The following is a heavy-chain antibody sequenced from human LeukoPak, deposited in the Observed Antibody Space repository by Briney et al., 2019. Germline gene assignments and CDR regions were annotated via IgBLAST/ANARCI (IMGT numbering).Heavy chain of an antibody. CDR2: INHSGSV. D-gene: IGHD6-19*01. Sequence: SETLSLTCAVYGASFSNYYWSWIRQPPGRGLEWIGEINHSGSVNYNPSLKSRVAISVDTSKNQFSLQLNSVTPEDTAVYYCARDVGTSGWYTFDYWGQGTLVTVSS. V-gene: IGHV4-34*01. CDR3: ARDVGTSGWYTFDY. J-gene: IGHJ4*02. CDR1: GASFSNYY.